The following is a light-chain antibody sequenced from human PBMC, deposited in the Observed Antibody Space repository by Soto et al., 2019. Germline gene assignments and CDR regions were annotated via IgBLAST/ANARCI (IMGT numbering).Light chain of an antibody. J-gene: IGKJ1*01. CDR2: CAS. V-gene: IGKV4-1*01. CDR3: HQYYRPCT. Sequence: DIVMTQSPDSLAVSLGERATINCKSSQSVLYSSNNKNYLAWYQQKPGHPPKLLIYCASTRESGVPDRFSGSGSGTDFTLTISSLQAEDVAVYYCHQYYRPCTFGQGTKVEIK. CDR1: QSVLYSSNNKNY.